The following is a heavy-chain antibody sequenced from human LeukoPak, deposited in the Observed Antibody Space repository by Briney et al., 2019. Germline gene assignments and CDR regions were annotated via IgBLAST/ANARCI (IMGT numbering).Heavy chain of an antibody. CDR1: GFTFSSYG. D-gene: IGHD3-22*01. CDR3: ARGVDSGYPDY. CDR2: ISGSGGST. Sequence: GGSLRLSCAASGFTFSSYGMRWVRQAPGKGLEWVSAISGSGGSTYYADSVKGRFTISRDNSKNTLYLQMHSLRAEDTAVYYCARGVDSGYPDYWGQGTLVTVSS. J-gene: IGHJ4*02. V-gene: IGHV3-23*01.